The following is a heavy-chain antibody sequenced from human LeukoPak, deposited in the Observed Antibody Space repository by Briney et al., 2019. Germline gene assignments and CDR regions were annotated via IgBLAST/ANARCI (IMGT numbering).Heavy chain of an antibody. CDR1: GGTFTSYA. CDR2: IIPIFGTA. V-gene: IGHV1-69*13. CDR3: ARVWGSSGWYSIDY. D-gene: IGHD6-19*01. J-gene: IGHJ4*02. Sequence: SVTVSCKASGGTFTSYAISWVRQAPGQGLEWMGGIIPIFGTANYAQKFQGRVTITADESTSTAYMELSSLRSEDTAVYYCARVWGSSGWYSIDYWGQGTLVTVSS.